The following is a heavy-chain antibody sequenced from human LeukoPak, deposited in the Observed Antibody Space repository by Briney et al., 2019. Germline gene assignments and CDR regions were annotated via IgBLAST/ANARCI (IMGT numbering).Heavy chain of an antibody. V-gene: IGHV4-59*12. CDR1: GGSISSYY. Sequence: SETLSLTCTVSGGSISSYYWSWIRQPPGKGLEWIGYIYYSGSTNYNPSLKSRVTISVDTSKNQFSLKLSSVTAADTAVYYCAREGSSSGGDFDYWGQGTLVTVSS. CDR3: AREGSSSGGDFDY. CDR2: IYYSGST. J-gene: IGHJ4*02. D-gene: IGHD6-6*01.